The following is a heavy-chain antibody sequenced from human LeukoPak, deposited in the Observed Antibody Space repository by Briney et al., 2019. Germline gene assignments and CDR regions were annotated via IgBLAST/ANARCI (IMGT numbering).Heavy chain of an antibody. CDR2: VYHSGST. J-gene: IGHJ6*03. Sequence: SESLSLTCTVSGYSITSGYYWVWIRQPPGKGLEWIGAVYHSGSTYYNPSLKSRVAISVDTSKNQFSLKLYSVTAADTAVYFCARSGPYYYHYLDVWGKGTTVTVSS. V-gene: IGHV4-38-2*02. CDR3: ARSGPYYYHYLDV. CDR1: GYSITSGYY. D-gene: IGHD3-10*01.